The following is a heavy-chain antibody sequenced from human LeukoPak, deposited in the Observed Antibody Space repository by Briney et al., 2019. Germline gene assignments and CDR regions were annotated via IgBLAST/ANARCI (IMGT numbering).Heavy chain of an antibody. J-gene: IGHJ6*02. CDR3: ARGHTYYYYYGMDV. CDR2: ISYDGSNK. CDR1: GFTCSSYA. V-gene: IGHV3-30-3*01. Sequence: GGSLRLSCAASGFTCSSYAMHWVRQAPGKGLEWVAVISYDGSNKYYADSVKGRFTISRDNSKNTLYLQMNSLRAEDTAVYYCARGHTYYYYYGMDVWGQGTTVTVSS. D-gene: IGHD2-2*02.